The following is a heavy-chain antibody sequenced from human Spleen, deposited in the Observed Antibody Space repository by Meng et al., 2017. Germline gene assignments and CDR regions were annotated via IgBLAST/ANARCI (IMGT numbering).Heavy chain of an antibody. CDR3: ASQVFSGLNWFGP. V-gene: IGHV4-4*02. CDR2: IYHSGST. CDR1: CGSIRRNNW. J-gene: IGHJ5*02. D-gene: IGHD3-10*01. Sequence: VRLQEAGPGRVKPSATLYLSCAVSCGSIRRNNWWSWVRQPPGKGLEWIGEIYHSGSTNYNPSLKSRVTMSVDKSKNQFSLKLSSVTAADTAVYYCASQVFSGLNWFGPWGQGTLVTVSS.